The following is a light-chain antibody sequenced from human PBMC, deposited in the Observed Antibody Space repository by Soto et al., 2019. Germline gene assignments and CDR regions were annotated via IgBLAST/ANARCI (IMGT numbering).Light chain of an antibody. J-gene: IGLJ2*01. Sequence: QSVLTQPPSASGTPGQRVTISCSGSSTNIGSHTVNWYQQVPGTAPKLLIYSSNLRPSGVPDRFSGSKSGTSASLAISGLQSEDGADYCCAAWDDSLNGVVCGGGTKVTVL. CDR1: STNIGSHT. CDR2: SSN. V-gene: IGLV1-44*01. CDR3: AAWDDSLNGVV.